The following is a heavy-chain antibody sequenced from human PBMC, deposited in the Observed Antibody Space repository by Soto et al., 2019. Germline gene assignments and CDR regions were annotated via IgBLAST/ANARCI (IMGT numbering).Heavy chain of an antibody. CDR2: INHSGST. J-gene: IGHJ4*02. Sequence: QVQLQQWGAGLLKPSETLSLTCAVYGGSFSGYYWSWIRQPPGKGLEWIGEINHSGSTNYNPYLKSRVTISVDTSKNQFSLKLSSVTAADTAVYYCARVGSSGYFDYWGQGTLVTVSS. V-gene: IGHV4-34*01. D-gene: IGHD6-19*01. CDR3: ARVGSSGYFDY. CDR1: GGSFSGYY.